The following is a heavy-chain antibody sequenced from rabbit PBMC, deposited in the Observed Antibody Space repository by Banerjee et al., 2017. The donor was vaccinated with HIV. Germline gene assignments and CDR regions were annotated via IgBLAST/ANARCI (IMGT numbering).Heavy chain of an antibody. V-gene: IGHV1S45*01. CDR2: IYTGDGST. J-gene: IGHJ4*01. CDR1: GFSFSSYW. Sequence: QEQLEESGGDLVKPEGSLTLTCTASGFSFSSYWMCWVHQAPGKGLEWIACIYTGDGSTYYASWAKGRFTISKTSSTTVTLQMTSLTAADTATYFCATSRTYENSSGKLWGPGTLVTVS. CDR3: ATSRTYENSSGKL. D-gene: IGHD4-1*01.